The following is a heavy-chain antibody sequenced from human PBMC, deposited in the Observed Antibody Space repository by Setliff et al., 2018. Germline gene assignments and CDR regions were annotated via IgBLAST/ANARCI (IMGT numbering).Heavy chain of an antibody. J-gene: IGHJ3*02. D-gene: IGHD1-26*01. Sequence: TSETLSLTCTVSGGSISNYYWGWIRQPAGKGLEWIGRIYTSGSTNYNPSLKSRVTMSVDTSKNQFSLKLSSVTAADTAVYYCARKGISALSGAFDMWGQGTMVTVSS. CDR3: ARKGISALSGAFDM. CDR1: GGSISNYY. V-gene: IGHV4-4*07. CDR2: IYTSGST.